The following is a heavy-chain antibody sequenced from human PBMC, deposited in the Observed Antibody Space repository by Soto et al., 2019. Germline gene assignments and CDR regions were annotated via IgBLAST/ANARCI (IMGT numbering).Heavy chain of an antibody. CDR3: ARQIIWFGELYGMDV. V-gene: IGHV4-39*01. Sequence: QLQLQESGPGLVKPSETLSLTCTVSGGSISSSSYYWGWIRQPPGKGLEWIGSIYYSGSTYYNPSLKSRVTISVDTSKNPFSLKLSSVTAADTAVYYCARQIIWFGELYGMDVWGQGNTVTVSS. J-gene: IGHJ6*02. CDR1: GGSISSSSYY. CDR2: IYYSGST. D-gene: IGHD3-10*01.